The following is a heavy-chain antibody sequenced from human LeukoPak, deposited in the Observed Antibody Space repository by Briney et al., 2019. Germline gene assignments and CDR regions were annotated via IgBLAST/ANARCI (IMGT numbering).Heavy chain of an antibody. V-gene: IGHV3-7*03. D-gene: IGHD2-15*01. J-gene: IGHJ6*03. CDR3: AKNGDRGAYCTGGTCYPYFYYYMDV. CDR2: VNQGGTGK. CDR1: GFRFSSQW. Sequence: GGSLRLSCAASGFRFSSQWMSWVRQAPGKGLEWVAIVNQGGTGKYYVDSVKGRFTISRDNSKNTLYLQMNSLRAEDTAIYYCAKNGDRGAYCTGGTCYPYFYYYMDVWGKGTTVTI.